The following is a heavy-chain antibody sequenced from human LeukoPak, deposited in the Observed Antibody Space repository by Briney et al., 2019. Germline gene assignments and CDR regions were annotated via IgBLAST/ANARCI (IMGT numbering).Heavy chain of an antibody. D-gene: IGHD3-3*01. J-gene: IGHJ6*03. CDR2: IYYSGST. CDR1: GGSISSSSYY. Sequence: SETLSLTCTVSGGSISSSSYYWGWIRQPPGKGLEWIGSIYYSGSTYYNPSLKSRVTISVDTSKNQFSLKLSSVTAADTAVYYCARHGPSRIYDFWSGYYYMDVWGKGTTVTVSS. CDR3: ARHGPSRIYDFWSGYYYMDV. V-gene: IGHV4-39*01.